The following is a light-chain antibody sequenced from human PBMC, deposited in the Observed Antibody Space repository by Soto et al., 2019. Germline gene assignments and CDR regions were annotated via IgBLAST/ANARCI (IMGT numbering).Light chain of an antibody. CDR2: DAS. V-gene: IGKV3-11*01. CDR3: QQRSNWVFT. Sequence: IVLTQSPGTLSLSPGERATLSCRASQSINRHLAWYRQKPGQAPRLLIYDASNRATGIPARFSGSGSGTDFTLTISSLEPEDFAVYYCQQRSNWVFTFGPGTKVDIK. J-gene: IGKJ3*01. CDR1: QSINRH.